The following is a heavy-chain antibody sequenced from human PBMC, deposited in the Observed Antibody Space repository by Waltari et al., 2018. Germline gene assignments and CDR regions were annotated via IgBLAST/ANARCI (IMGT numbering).Heavy chain of an antibody. CDR2: ISSSSSYI. CDR3: ARDVSVVVVAAMDV. CDR1: GFTFSSYS. D-gene: IGHD2-15*01. Sequence: EVQLVESGGGLVKPGGSLRLSCAASGFTFSSYSMNWVRQAPGKGLEWVSSISSSSSYIYYADAVKGRFTISRDNAKNSLYLQMNSLRAEDMAVYYCARDVSVVVVAAMDVWGQGTTVTVSS. V-gene: IGHV3-21*01. J-gene: IGHJ6*02.